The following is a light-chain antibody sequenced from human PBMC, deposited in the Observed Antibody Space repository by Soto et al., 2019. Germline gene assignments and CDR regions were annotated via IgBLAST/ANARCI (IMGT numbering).Light chain of an antibody. V-gene: IGKV1-39*01. CDR3: QQSYSTPPYT. CDR1: QSISSY. Sequence: DIQMPQSPSSLSASVGDRVTITCRASQSISSYLNWYQQKPGKAPKLLIYAASSLQSGVPSRFSGSGSGTDFTLTIGSLQPEDFATYYCQQSYSTPPYTFGQGTKLEIK. J-gene: IGKJ2*01. CDR2: AAS.